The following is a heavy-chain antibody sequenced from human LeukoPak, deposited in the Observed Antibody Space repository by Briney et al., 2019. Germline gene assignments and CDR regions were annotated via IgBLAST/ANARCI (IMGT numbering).Heavy chain of an antibody. CDR3: AREGSSWYFDY. CDR1: GGSISSYY. CDR2: IYHSGST. D-gene: IGHD6-13*01. Sequence: SETLSLTCTVSGGSISSYYWSWIRQPPGKGLEWIGYIYHSGSTYYNPSLKSRVTISVDRSKNQFSLKLSSVTAADTAVYYCAREGSSWYFDYWGQGTLVTVSS. V-gene: IGHV4-59*12. J-gene: IGHJ4*02.